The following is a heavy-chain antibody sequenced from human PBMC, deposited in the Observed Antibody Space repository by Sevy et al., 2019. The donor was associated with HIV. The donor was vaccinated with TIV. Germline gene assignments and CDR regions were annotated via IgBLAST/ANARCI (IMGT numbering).Heavy chain of an antibody. V-gene: IGHV4-34*01. CDR2: INHSGST. J-gene: IGHJ6*03. Sequence: SETLSLTCAVYGGSFSGYYWSWIRQPPGKGLEWIGEINHSGSTNYNPSLKSRVTISVHTSKNQFSLKLSSVTAADTAVYYCARGGPNPGYYSYYMDVWGKGTTVTVSS. CDR3: ARGGPNPGYYSYYMDV. CDR1: GGSFSGYY.